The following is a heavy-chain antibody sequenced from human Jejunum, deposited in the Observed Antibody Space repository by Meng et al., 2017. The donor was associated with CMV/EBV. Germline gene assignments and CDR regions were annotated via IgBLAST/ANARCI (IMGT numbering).Heavy chain of an antibody. Sequence: QGQWGQPGAEVKKPGASMKVSCKASGYTFTSYYIHWVRQAPGQGLEWMGVINPSGGSTTYSQKFQGRLTMTRDTSTSAVYMELSSLRSEDTAIYYCARSPLDGYNYHFDYWGQGTLVTVSS. CDR3: ARSPLDGYNYHFDY. CDR1: GYTFTSYY. D-gene: IGHD5-24*01. J-gene: IGHJ4*02. V-gene: IGHV1-46*01. CDR2: INPSGGST.